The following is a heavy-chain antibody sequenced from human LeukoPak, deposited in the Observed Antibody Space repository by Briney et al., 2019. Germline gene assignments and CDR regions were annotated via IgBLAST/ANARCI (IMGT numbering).Heavy chain of an antibody. V-gene: IGHV4-34*01. Sequence: SETLSLTCAVYGGSFSGYYWSWIRQPPGKGLEWIGEINHSGSTNYNPSLKSRVTISVDTSKSQFSLKLSSVTAADTAVYYCARGWYCSGGSCYYLPNYYYYGMDVWGQGTTVTVSS. CDR1: GGSFSGYY. J-gene: IGHJ6*02. CDR2: INHSGST. D-gene: IGHD2-15*01. CDR3: ARGWYCSGGSCYYLPNYYYYGMDV.